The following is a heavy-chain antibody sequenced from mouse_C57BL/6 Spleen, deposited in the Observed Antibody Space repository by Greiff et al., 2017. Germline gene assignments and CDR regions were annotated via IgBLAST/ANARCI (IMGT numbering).Heavy chain of an antibody. CDR1: GFKIKDDY. Sequence: EVQLQQSGAELVRPGASVKLSCTASGFKIKDDYMHWVKQRPEQGLEWIGWIDPENGDTEYASKFQSKAIITADTSSNTASLQLSSLTSEDTAVYYCTTRHYGNYEGFAYWGQGTLVTVSA. D-gene: IGHD2-1*01. J-gene: IGHJ3*01. CDR3: TTRHYGNYEGFAY. CDR2: IDPENGDT. V-gene: IGHV14-4*01.